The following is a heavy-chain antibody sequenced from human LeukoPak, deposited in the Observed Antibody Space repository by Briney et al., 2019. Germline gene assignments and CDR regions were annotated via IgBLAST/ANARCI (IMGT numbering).Heavy chain of an antibody. CDR3: AKDHLSFGELFFGWFDP. Sequence: TGGSLRLSCAASGFTFSSYGMHWVRQAPGKGLEWVAVISYDGSNKYYADSVKGRFTISRDNSKNTLYLQMNSLRAEDTAVYYCAKDHLSFGELFFGWFDPWGQGTLVTVSS. CDR1: GFTFSSYG. CDR2: ISYDGSNK. D-gene: IGHD3-10*01. J-gene: IGHJ5*02. V-gene: IGHV3-30*18.